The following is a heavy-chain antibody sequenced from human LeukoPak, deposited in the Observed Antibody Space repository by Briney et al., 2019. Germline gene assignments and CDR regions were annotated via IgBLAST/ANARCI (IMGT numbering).Heavy chain of an antibody. CDR2: IIPIFGTA. D-gene: IGHD6-6*01. Sequence: SVKASCKASGGTFSSYAISWVRQAPGQGLEWMGGIIPIFGTANYAQKFQGRVTITTDESTSTAYMELSSLRSEDTAVYYCARGAELAARPLYFDYWGQGTLVTVSS. CDR3: ARGAELAARPLYFDY. CDR1: GGTFSSYA. J-gene: IGHJ4*02. V-gene: IGHV1-69*05.